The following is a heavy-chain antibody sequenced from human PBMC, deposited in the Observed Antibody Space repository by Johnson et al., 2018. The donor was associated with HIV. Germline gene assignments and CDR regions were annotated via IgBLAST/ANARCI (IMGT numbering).Heavy chain of an antibody. CDR3: TRSGPTWAFDF. CDR2: ISSSGSTI. V-gene: IGHV3-11*04. J-gene: IGHJ3*01. D-gene: IGHD3-10*01. Sequence: VQLVESGGGLVKPGGSLRLSCAASRFTFSDYYMSWIRQTPGKGLEWVSYISSSGSTIYYADSVKGRFAISRDNSKNTLYLQMNSLRAEDTAVYYCTRSGPTWAFDFWGQGTMVTVSS. CDR1: RFTFSDYY.